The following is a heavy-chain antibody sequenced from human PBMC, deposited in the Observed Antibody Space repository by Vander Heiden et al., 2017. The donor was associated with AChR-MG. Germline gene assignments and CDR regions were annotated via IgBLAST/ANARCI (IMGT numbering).Heavy chain of an antibody. CDR3: ARDRRGWVAAAGTDY. V-gene: IGHV1-69*01. CDR1: GVTFSSYA. CDR2: IIPIFGTA. Sequence: QVQLVQSGAEVTKPGSSVKVSCKASGVTFSSYAISWVRQAPGQGLEWMGGIIPIFGTANYAQKFQGRVTITADESTSTAYMELSSLRSEDTAVYYCARDRRGWVAAAGTDYWGQGTLVTVSS. J-gene: IGHJ4*02. D-gene: IGHD6-13*01.